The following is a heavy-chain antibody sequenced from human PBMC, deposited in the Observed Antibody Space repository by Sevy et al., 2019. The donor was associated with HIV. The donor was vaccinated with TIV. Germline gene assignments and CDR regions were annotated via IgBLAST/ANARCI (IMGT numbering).Heavy chain of an antibody. Sequence: GGSLRLSCAASGFTVSSNYMSWVRQAPGKGLEWVSVIYSGGSTYYADSVKGRFTISRDNSKNTLYLKMNSLRAEDTAVYYCARDGGGCSGGSCYSSLSFDYWGQGTLVTVSS. CDR3: ARDGGGCSGGSCYSSLSFDY. CDR1: GFTVSSNY. CDR2: IYSGGST. D-gene: IGHD2-15*01. J-gene: IGHJ4*02. V-gene: IGHV3-53*01.